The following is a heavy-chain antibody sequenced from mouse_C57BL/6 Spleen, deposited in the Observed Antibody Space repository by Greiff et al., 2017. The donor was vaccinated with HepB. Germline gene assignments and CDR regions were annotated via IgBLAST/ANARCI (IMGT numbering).Heavy chain of an antibody. CDR3: ARGGYYYGSSNFDY. V-gene: IGHV1-80*01. J-gene: IGHJ2*01. D-gene: IGHD1-1*01. Sequence: QVQLQQSGAELVKPGASVKISCKASGYAFSSYWMNWVKQRPGKGLEWIGQIYPGDGDTNYNGKFKGKATLTADKSSSTAYMQLSSLTSEDSVVYFCARGGYYYGSSNFDYWGQGTTLTVSS. CDR1: GYAFSSYW. CDR2: IYPGDGDT.